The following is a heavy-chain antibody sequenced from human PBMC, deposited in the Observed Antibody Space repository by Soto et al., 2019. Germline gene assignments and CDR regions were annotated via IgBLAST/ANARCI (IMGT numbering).Heavy chain of an antibody. D-gene: IGHD3-22*01. Sequence: SETLSLTCSVSGYSISSGYYWGWIRQPPGKGLEWIGSIYHSGSTYYNPSLKSRVTISVDTSKNQFSLRAEDTAVYYCARLRYYYDSSGYPDNWFDPWGQGTLVTVSS. J-gene: IGHJ5*02. CDR2: IYHSGST. CDR3: ARLRYYYDSSGYPDNWFDP. V-gene: IGHV4-38-2*01. CDR1: GYSISSGYY.